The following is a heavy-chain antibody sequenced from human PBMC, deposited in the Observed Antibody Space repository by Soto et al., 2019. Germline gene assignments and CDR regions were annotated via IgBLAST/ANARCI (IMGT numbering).Heavy chain of an antibody. Sequence: QVQLVQSGAEVKKPGASVKVSCKASGYTFTSYAMHWVRQAPGQRLEWMGWINAGSGNTKYSQKFQGRVTITRDTSASTAYMELSSLRSEDTAVYYCARPDYSNYWFDPWGQGTLVTVSS. D-gene: IGHD4-4*01. V-gene: IGHV1-3*01. J-gene: IGHJ5*02. CDR1: GYTFTSYA. CDR3: ARPDYSNYWFDP. CDR2: INAGSGNT.